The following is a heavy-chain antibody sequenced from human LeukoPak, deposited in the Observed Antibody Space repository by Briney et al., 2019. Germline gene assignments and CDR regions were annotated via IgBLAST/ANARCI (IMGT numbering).Heavy chain of an antibody. D-gene: IGHD2-8*02. J-gene: IGHJ4*02. CDR2: IKDDGSEK. CDR3: ASYLYWWSDLGY. CDR1: GFTFTSYW. Sequence: PGGSLRLSCAASGFTFTSYWMSWVRQVPGKGLERVAIIKDDGSEKLYVDSVKGRFTISRDDAENSLYLQMNSLRVEDTAVYYCASYLYWWSDLGYWGQGTLVTVSS. V-gene: IGHV3-7*01.